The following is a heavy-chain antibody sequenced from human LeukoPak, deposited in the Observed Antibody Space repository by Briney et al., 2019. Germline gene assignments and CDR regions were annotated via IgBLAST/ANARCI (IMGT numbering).Heavy chain of an antibody. D-gene: IGHD3-22*01. CDR2: IRDDGSNK. CDR3: ALGDSRDFAY. Sequence: PGGSLRLSCAASGFTFSNFGMHWVRQAPGKGLEWVASIRDDGSNKTHADSVKDRFTTSRDNSKHTLYLQMNSLRGEDTAVYYCALGDSRDFAYWGQGTLVTVSS. J-gene: IGHJ4*02. V-gene: IGHV3-30*02. CDR1: GFTFSNFG.